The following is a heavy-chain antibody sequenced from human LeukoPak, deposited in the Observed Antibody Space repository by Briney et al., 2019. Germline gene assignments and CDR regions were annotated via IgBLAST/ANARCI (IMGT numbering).Heavy chain of an antibody. CDR2: IKQDGSEK. J-gene: IGHJ4*02. CDR3: ARESYSSSWYSPEPLFDY. D-gene: IGHD6-13*01. Sequence: GGSRGPSCEASGFTLSSYWMSWVGQAQGKGREWVANIKQDGSEKYYVDSVKGRFTISRDNAKNSLYLQMNSLRADDTAVYYCARESYSSSWYSPEPLFDYWGQGTLVTVSS. V-gene: IGHV3-7*01. CDR1: GFTLSSYW.